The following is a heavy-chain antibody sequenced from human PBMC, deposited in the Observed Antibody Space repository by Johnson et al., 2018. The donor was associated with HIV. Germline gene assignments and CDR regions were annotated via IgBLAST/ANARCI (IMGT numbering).Heavy chain of an antibody. D-gene: IGHD3-10*01. CDR2: ISWNSGRI. V-gene: IGHV3-9*01. CDR1: GFTLDDYA. CDR3: ARGALLWFLGKDDAFDI. Sequence: VQLVESGGGVVQPGRSLRLSCAASGFTLDDYAMHWVRQAPGKGLEWVSGISWNSGRIGYADSVKGRFTISRDSAKNSLYLQMNSLRAEDTAVYYCARGALLWFLGKDDAFDIWGQGTMVTVSS. J-gene: IGHJ3*02.